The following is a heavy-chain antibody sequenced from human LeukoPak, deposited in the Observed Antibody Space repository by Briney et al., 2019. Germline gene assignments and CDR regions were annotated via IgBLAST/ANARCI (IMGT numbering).Heavy chain of an antibody. D-gene: IGHD3-3*02. J-gene: IGHJ4*02. V-gene: IGHV3-74*01. Sequence: PGGSLRLSCAASGFTFSSYWMHWVRQAPGKGLVWVSRINPDGSTRIYADCVEGRFTISRDSAKNTLYLQMNSLRAEDTPVYYCARVSVARYYFDTWGQGTPVTVS. CDR1: GFTFSSYW. CDR3: ARVSVARYYFDT. CDR2: INPDGSTR.